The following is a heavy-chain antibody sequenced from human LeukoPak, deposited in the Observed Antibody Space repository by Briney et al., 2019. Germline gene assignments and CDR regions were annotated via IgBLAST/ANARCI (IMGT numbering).Heavy chain of an antibody. CDR2: INPSGGST. CDR3: ARGTYCSGGSCPYRTNYYYYYMDV. Sequence: ASVKVPCKASGYTFTSYYMHWVRQAPGQGLEWMGIINPSGGSTSYAQKFQGRVTMTRDTSTSTVYMELSSLRSEDTAVYYCARGTYCSGGSCPYRTNYYYYYMDVWGKGTTVTVSS. CDR1: GYTFTSYY. J-gene: IGHJ6*03. D-gene: IGHD2-15*01. V-gene: IGHV1-46*03.